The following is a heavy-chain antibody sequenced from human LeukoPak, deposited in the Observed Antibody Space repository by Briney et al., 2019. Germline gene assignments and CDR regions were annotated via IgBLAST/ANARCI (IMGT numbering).Heavy chain of an antibody. CDR2: ISGSGGST. V-gene: IGHV3-23*01. CDR1: GFTFSSYA. Sequence: GGSLRLSCAASGFTFSSYAMSWVRQAPGKGLEWASAISGSGGSTYYADSVKGRFTISRDNSKNTLYLQMNSLRAEDTAVYYCAKSMSGSYSPLDYWGQGTLVTVSS. J-gene: IGHJ4*02. CDR3: AKSMSGSYSPLDY. D-gene: IGHD1-26*01.